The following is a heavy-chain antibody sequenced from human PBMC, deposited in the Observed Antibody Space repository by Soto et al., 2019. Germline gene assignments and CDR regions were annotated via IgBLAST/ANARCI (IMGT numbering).Heavy chain of an antibody. CDR2: ISGSGGST. CDR1: GFTFSSYA. CDR3: AKGELWSYYFDY. J-gene: IGHJ4*02. V-gene: IGHV3-23*01. D-gene: IGHD5-18*01. Sequence: EVQLLESGGGLVQPGGSLRLSCAASGFTFSSYAMSWVRQAPGKGLEWVSAISGSGGSTYYADSVKGRFTISRDNSKNTLYLEMNSLRAEDTAVYYCAKGELWSYYFDYWGQGTLVTVSS.